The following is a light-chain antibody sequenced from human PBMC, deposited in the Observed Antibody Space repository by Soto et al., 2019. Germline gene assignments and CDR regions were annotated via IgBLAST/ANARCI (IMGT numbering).Light chain of an antibody. CDR1: QGISNY. CDR3: QKYNSDWT. Sequence: DIQMTQSPSSLSASVGDRVTITCRASQGISNYLAWYQQKPGKGPKLLIYAASTLQSGVPSRFSGSGSGTDFTLTISSLQPEDVATYYCQKYNSDWTFGQGTKVEIK. J-gene: IGKJ1*01. V-gene: IGKV1-27*01. CDR2: AAS.